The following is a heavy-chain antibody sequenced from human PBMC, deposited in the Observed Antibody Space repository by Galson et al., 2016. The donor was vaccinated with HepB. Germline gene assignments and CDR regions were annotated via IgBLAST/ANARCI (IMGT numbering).Heavy chain of an antibody. Sequence: PALVKPTQTLTLTCTFSGFSLSTSGVGVGWIRQPPGKALEWLALIYGDDDKRYSPSLKSRLTITKDSSRNQVVLIMTNMDPVDTATYYCAHRRDPYGGSYHCVFDPWGQGTLVTVSS. J-gene: IGHJ5*02. CDR2: IYGDDDK. D-gene: IGHD1-26*01. CDR1: GFSLSTSGVG. V-gene: IGHV2-5*02. CDR3: AHRRDPYGGSYHCVFDP.